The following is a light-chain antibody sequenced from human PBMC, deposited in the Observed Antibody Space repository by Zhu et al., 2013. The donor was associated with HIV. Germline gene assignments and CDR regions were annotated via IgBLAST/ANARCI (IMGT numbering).Light chain of an antibody. V-gene: IGKV3-20*01. CDR1: QSVSTN. Sequence: EIVMTQSPGALSVSPGERATLSCRASQSVSTNLAWYQQKPGQAPRLLIYDASIRATGIPDRFRGSGSGTDFTLTISRLEPEDFAMYFCHQYDSSPYSFGQGTNLEIK. CDR2: DAS. J-gene: IGKJ2*03. CDR3: HQYDSSPYS.